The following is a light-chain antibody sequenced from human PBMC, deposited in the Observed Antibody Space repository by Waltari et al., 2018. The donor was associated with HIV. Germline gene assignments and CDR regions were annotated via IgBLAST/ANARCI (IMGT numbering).Light chain of an antibody. CDR2: KVS. J-gene: IGKJ2*01. CDR1: QSLVYTDGHTY. CDR3: MEGTYWPYI. V-gene: IGKV2-30*01. Sequence: VVMTQSPLSLHVTLRQSASISCRSSQSLVYTDGHTYLNWFQQRPGQSPRRLIYKVSNRDSGVPDRFSGSGSGTDFTLKISRVEAEDVGVYFCMEGTYWPYIFGQGTKLEI.